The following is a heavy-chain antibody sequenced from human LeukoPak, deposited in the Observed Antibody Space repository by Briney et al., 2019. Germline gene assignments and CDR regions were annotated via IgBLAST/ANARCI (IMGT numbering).Heavy chain of an antibody. J-gene: IGHJ2*01. CDR1: GGSISSYY. CDR2: IYYRGST. D-gene: IGHD6-19*01. CDR3: ARSVAGSNAYWYFDL. Sequence: SETLSLTCTVSGGSISSYYWSWIRQPPGKGLEWIGYIYYRGSTNYNPSLKSRVTISVDTSKNQFSLKLSSVTAADTAVYYCARSVAGSNAYWYFDLWGRGTLVTVSS. V-gene: IGHV4-59*08.